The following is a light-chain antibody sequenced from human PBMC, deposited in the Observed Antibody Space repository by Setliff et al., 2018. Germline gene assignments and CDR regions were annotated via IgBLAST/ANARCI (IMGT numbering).Light chain of an antibody. CDR1: SSNIGAGYD. Sequence: QSVLTQPLSVSGAPGQRVTISCTGSSSNIGAGYDVHWYQQLPGTAPKLLIYGNSNRPSGVPDRFSGSKSGTSASLAITGLQAEDEADYYCAAWDDSLNGDVVGTGTKVTVL. V-gene: IGLV1-40*01. CDR2: GNS. CDR3: AAWDDSLNGDV. J-gene: IGLJ1*01.